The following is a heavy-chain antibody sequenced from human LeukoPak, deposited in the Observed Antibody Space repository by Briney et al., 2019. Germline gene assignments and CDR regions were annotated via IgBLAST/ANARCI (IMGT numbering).Heavy chain of an antibody. J-gene: IGHJ4*02. CDR3: ARPSEYCSSTTCSIDY. CDR1: GFTFSRYW. Sequence: GGSLRLSCAASGFTFSRYWMHWVRHVPGKGLVWVSRINSDGSSTNYADSMKGRFTISRDNAKNTLFLQMDSLRAEDTAVYYCARPSEYCSSTTCSIDYWGQGTLVTVSS. D-gene: IGHD2-2*01. V-gene: IGHV3-74*01. CDR2: INSDGSST.